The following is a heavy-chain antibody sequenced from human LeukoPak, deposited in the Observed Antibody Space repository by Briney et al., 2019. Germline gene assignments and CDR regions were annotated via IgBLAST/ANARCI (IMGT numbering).Heavy chain of an antibody. CDR3: VRRNDADY. Sequence: PGGSLRLSCAASGFTLISYNMNWVRQAPGKGLQWVSYISSSSSTKSYADSVKGRFTISRDNAKNSLYLQMSSLRDEDTAVYYCVRRNDADYWGQGTLVTVSS. CDR1: GFTLISYN. D-gene: IGHD1-1*01. J-gene: IGHJ4*02. CDR2: ISSSSSTK. V-gene: IGHV3-48*02.